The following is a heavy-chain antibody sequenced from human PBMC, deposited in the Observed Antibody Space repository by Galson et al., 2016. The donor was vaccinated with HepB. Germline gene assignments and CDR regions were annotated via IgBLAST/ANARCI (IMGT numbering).Heavy chain of an antibody. Sequence: SLRLSCAGSGFTFTDAWMNWVRQAPGKGLEWVGRVKRKVDGETTDYAAPVKGRFTISRDDSRNALFLQMNSLETEDTAVYYCAKQGGYNFGWAWGQGTLVTVSS. J-gene: IGHJ5*02. CDR2: VKRKVDGETT. CDR1: GFTFTDAW. V-gene: IGHV3-15*01. CDR3: AKQGGYNFGWA. D-gene: IGHD5-18*01.